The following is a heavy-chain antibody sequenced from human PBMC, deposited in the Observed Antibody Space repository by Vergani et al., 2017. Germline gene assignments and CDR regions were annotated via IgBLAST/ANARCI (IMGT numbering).Heavy chain of an antibody. CDR3: TTDXRYCGDGSCYWLRYHNYYGMDV. CDR1: GFSFRNAW. Sequence: EVQLVESGGGIVKPGGSLRLSCVASGFSFRNAWMNWVRRTPGKGLEWVGRIKSTFDRGATDYAAAVKGRFTISRDDSKNTLFLQMNGLKTEDIGVYYCTTDXRYCGDGSCYWLRYHNYYGMDVWGQGTTVTVSS. J-gene: IGHJ6*02. V-gene: IGHV3-15*07. D-gene: IGHD2-21*01. CDR2: IKSTFDRGAT.